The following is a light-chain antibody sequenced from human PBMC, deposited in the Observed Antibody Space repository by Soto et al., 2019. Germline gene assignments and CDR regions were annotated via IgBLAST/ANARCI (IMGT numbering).Light chain of an antibody. J-gene: IGKJ3*01. CDR1: QSISSY. V-gene: IGKV1-39*01. CDR3: QQSYSTPRFT. CDR2: AAS. Sequence: DIQMTQSPSSLSASVGDRVTITCGASQSISSYLNWYQQKPGKAPKLLIYAASSLQSGVPSRFSGSGSGTDFTLTISSLQPEDFATYYCQQSYSTPRFTFGPGTKVDIK.